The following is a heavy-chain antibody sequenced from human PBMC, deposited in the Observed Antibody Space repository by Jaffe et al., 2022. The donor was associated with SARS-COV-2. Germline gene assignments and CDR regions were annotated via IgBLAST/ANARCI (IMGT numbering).Heavy chain of an antibody. V-gene: IGHV3-30*18. Sequence: QVQLVESGGGVVQPGRSLRLSCAASGFTFSSYGMHWVRQAPGKGLEWVAVISYDGSNKYYADSVKGRFTISRDNSKNTLYLQMNSLRAEDTAVYYCAKEVGDIVVVVAATPGYYYYGMDVWGQGTTVTVSS. CDR2: ISYDGSNK. CDR3: AKEVGDIVVVVAATPGYYYYGMDV. D-gene: IGHD2-15*01. J-gene: IGHJ6*02. CDR1: GFTFSSYG.